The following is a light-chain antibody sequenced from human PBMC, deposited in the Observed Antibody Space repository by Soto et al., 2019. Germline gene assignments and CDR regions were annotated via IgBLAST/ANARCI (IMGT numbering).Light chain of an antibody. CDR2: DAS. CDR1: QGISSS. CDR3: QQYENLPT. Sequence: IQLTQSPSSLSASIGDRVTITCRASQGISSSLAWYQQEPGKAPKLLIYDASNLEAGVPSRFRGSGSGTDFTFTISRLQPEDIATYYCQQYENLPTFGQGTRLEIK. J-gene: IGKJ5*01. V-gene: IGKV1-33*01.